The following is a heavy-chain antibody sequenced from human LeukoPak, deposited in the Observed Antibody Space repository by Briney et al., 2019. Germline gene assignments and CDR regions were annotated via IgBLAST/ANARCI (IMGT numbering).Heavy chain of an antibody. Sequence: PGGSLRLSCAASGFTFSSYSMNWVRQAPGKGLEWVSSISSSSTYIYYADSMKGRFTISRDNAKNSLYLQMNSLRAEDTAVYYCARDAYYDFWSGYPRYFDYWGQGTLVTVSS. CDR3: ARDAYYDFWSGYPRYFDY. D-gene: IGHD3-3*01. V-gene: IGHV3-21*01. J-gene: IGHJ4*02. CDR1: GFTFSSYS. CDR2: ISSSSTYI.